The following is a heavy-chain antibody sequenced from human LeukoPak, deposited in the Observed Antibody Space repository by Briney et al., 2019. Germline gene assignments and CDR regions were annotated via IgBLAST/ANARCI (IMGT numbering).Heavy chain of an antibody. CDR3: ASRKLGYCADGVSQGWFDP. CDR2: IYYSGTT. CDR1: GDSITTGRYY. D-gene: IGHD2-8*01. V-gene: IGHV4-39*01. Sequence: PSETLSLTCTVSGDSITTGRYYWGWIRQPPGKGLEWIGSIYYSGTTYYNPALKSRVTMSVGTSKNQFSLKLSSVTAADTAVYYCASRKLGYCADGVSQGWFDPWGQGTLVTVSS. J-gene: IGHJ5*02.